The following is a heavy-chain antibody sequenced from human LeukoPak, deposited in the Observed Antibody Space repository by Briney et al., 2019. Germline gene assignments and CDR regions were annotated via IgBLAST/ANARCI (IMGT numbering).Heavy chain of an antibody. CDR2: IYHSGST. CDR3: ARRGSSSWLFDY. J-gene: IGHJ4*02. Sequence: SQTLSLTCAVSGYSLSSGYYWGWIRQRPGKGLEWIGNIYHSGSTYYNPSRKSRVTISVDTSKNQFSLKLSSVTAADTAVYYCARRGSSSWLFDYWGQGTLVTVSS. D-gene: IGHD6-13*01. CDR1: GYSLSSGYY. V-gene: IGHV4-38-2*01.